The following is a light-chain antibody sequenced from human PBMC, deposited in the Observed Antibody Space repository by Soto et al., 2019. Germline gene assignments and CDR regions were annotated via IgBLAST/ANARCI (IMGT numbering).Light chain of an antibody. CDR2: DVS. V-gene: IGLV2-14*01. CDR1: SSDVGGYSY. CDR3: ASYTTSTTYV. J-gene: IGLJ1*01. Sequence: QSALTQPASVSGSPGQSIAISCTGTSSDVGGYSYVSWYQQQPGKAPKLVISDVSNRPSGVSDRFSGSKSGNTASLTISGLQTEDEADYDCASYTTSTTYVFETGTKVTVL.